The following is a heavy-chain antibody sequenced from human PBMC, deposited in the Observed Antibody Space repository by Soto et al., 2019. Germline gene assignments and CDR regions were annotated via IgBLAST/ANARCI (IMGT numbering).Heavy chain of an antibody. CDR1: GGSVSSGSSY. CDR3: ASGGLRYFDWPGGLR. D-gene: IGHD3-9*01. Sequence: KPSETLSLTCTVSGGSVSSGSSYWSWIRQPPGKGLEWIGYIYYSGSTNYNPSLKSRVTISVDTSKNQFSLKLSSVTAADTAVYYCASGGLRYFDWPGGLRWGQGTLVTVSS. V-gene: IGHV4-61*01. J-gene: IGHJ4*02. CDR2: IYYSGST.